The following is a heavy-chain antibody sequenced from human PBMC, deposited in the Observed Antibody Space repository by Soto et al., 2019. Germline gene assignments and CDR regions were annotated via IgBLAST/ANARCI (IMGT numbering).Heavy chain of an antibody. CDR3: VKARRIAPAADFYFDS. J-gene: IGHJ4*02. CDR2: ISSRTNTI. V-gene: IGHV3-48*01. Sequence: EVQLVESGGGLVQPGGSLTLSCAASGFIFSAYSINWVRRAPGKGLEWVSYISSRTNTIYYADSVQGRFTISRDDAKNXLSLQMSSLRVEDTAVYYCVKARRIAPAADFYFDSWGQGTLVTVSS. D-gene: IGHD2-2*01. CDR1: GFIFSAYS.